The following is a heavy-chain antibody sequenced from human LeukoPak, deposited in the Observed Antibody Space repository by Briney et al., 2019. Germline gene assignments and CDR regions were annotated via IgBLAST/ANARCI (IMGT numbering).Heavy chain of an antibody. CDR2: IRYDGSNK. Sequence: GGSLRLSCAASGFTFSTYAMHWGRQAPGRGLEWVAFIRYDGSNKYYADSVKGRFTISRDNSKNTLYLQMNSLRAEDTAVYYCAKDRAEYYYDSSGYYSNWGQGTLVTVSS. J-gene: IGHJ4*02. D-gene: IGHD3-22*01. CDR3: AKDRAEYYYDSSGYYSN. V-gene: IGHV3-30*02. CDR1: GFTFSTYA.